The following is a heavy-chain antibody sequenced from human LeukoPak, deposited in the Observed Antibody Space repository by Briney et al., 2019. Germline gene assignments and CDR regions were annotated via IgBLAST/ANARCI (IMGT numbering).Heavy chain of an antibody. CDR3: ARARYYYASGSPNWFDP. V-gene: IGHV1-2*02. J-gene: IGHJ5*02. CDR1: GYTFTGYY. CDR2: INPNSGGT. D-gene: IGHD3-10*01. Sequence: ASVKVSCKASGYTFTGYYMHWVRQAPGQGLEWMGWINPNSGGTNYAQKFQGRVTMTRDTSISTAYMELSRLRSDDTAVYYCARARYYYASGSPNWFDPWGQGTLVTVSS.